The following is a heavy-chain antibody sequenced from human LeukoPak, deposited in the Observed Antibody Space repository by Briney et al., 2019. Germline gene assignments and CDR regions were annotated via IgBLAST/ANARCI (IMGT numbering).Heavy chain of an antibody. CDR2: IYHSGST. CDR1: GGSISSGGYS. CDR3: ARFSIAVAGAFDY. Sequence: PSETLSLTCAVSGGSISSGGYSWSWIRQPPGKGLEWIGYIYHSGSTYYNPSLKSRVTISVDRSKNQFSLKLGSVTAADTAVYYCARFSIAVAGAFDYWGQGTLVTVSS. D-gene: IGHD6-19*01. V-gene: IGHV4-30-2*01. J-gene: IGHJ4*02.